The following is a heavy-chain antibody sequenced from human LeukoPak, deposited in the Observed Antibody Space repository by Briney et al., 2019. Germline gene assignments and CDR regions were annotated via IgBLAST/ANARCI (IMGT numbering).Heavy chain of an antibody. CDR1: GGSISSYY. Sequence: NPSETLSLTCTVSGGSISSYYWSWIRQPPGKGLEWIGYIYYSGSTNYNPSLKSRVTISADTSKNQFSLKLSSVTAADTAVYYCARNSVAMHDYWGQGTLVTVSS. CDR2: IYYSGST. V-gene: IGHV4-59*08. D-gene: IGHD2-21*01. CDR3: ARNSVAMHDY. J-gene: IGHJ4*02.